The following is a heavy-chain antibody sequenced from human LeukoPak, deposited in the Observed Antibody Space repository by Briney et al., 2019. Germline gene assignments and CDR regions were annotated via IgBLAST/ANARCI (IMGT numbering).Heavy chain of an antibody. D-gene: IGHD5-18*01. Sequence: GASVKVSCKASGGTFSSYAISWVRQAPGQGLEWMGGIIPIFGTANYAQKFQGRVTITTDESTSTAYMELSSLRSEDTAVYYCARGRGYSYGLYDNWGQGTLVTVSS. CDR1: GGTFSSYA. CDR2: IIPIFGTA. J-gene: IGHJ4*02. CDR3: ARGRGYSYGLYDN. V-gene: IGHV1-69*05.